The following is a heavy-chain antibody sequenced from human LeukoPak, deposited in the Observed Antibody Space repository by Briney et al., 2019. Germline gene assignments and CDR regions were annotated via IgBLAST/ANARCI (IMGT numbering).Heavy chain of an antibody. CDR1: GFTFSSYG. CDR2: IRYDGSNK. CDR3: AKDSHLYCSSTSCYTS. D-gene: IGHD2-2*02. Sequence: GGSLRLSCAASGFTFSSYGMHWVRQAPGKGLEWVAFIRYDGSNKYYADSVKGRFTISRDNSKNTLYLQMNSLRAEDTAVYYCAKDSHLYCSSTSCYTSWGQGTLVTVSS. V-gene: IGHV3-30*02. J-gene: IGHJ5*02.